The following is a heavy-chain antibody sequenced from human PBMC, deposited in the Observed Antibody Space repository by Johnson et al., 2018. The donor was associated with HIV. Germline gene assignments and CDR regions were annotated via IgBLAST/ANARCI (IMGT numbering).Heavy chain of an antibody. V-gene: IGHV3-33*08. CDR2: ISFDGNLK. D-gene: IGHD4/OR15-4a*01. CDR1: GLSFSNFG. CDR3: ARDSTPWGDDYVDYAFDI. Sequence: QVQLVESGGGVVQPGKSLTLSCVVSGLSFSNFGIHWVRQAPGKGPEWVAVISFDGNLKKYADSGKGRFTISRDNAKNSLFLQMNSLRAEDTAVYYCARDSTPWGDDYVDYAFDIWGQGTLVTVSS. J-gene: IGHJ3*02.